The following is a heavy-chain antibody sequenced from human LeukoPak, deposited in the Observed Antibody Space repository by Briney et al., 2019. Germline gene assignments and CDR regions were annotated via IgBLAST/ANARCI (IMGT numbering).Heavy chain of an antibody. CDR2: ISGSGGST. J-gene: IGHJ3*02. Sequence: PGGSLRLSCAASGFTFSSYAMSWVRQAPGKGLEWVSAISGSGGSTYYADSVKGRFTISRDNSKNTLYLQMDSLRAEDTAVYYCAKDRGPTIFPSDAFDIWGQGTMVTVSS. D-gene: IGHD3-9*01. CDR1: GFTFSSYA. CDR3: AKDRGPTIFPSDAFDI. V-gene: IGHV3-23*01.